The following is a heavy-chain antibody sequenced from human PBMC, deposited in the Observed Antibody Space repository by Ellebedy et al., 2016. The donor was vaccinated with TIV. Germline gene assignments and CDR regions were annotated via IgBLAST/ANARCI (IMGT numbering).Heavy chain of an antibody. J-gene: IGHJ4*02. V-gene: IGHV4-39*01. CDR3: ARLGGLGGTLDY. CDR2: IFYSGST. D-gene: IGHD3-16*01. CDR1: GGSISSSTYY. Sequence: SETLSLXXTVSGGSISSSTYYWGWIRQPPGKGLEWIGSIFYSGSTYYNPSLKSRVTISVDTSKNQFSLELSSVTAADTAMYYCARLGGLGGTLDYWGQGTLVTVSS.